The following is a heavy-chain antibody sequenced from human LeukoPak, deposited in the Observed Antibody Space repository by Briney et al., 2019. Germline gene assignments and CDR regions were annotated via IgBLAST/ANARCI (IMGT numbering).Heavy chain of an antibody. V-gene: IGHV4-38-2*01. Sequence: SETLSLTCAVSGYSISSGYYWGWIRQPPGKGLEWIGSIYHSGSTYYNPSLKSRVTISVDTSKNQFSLKLSSVTAADTAVYYCARGYGDSLISYNWFDPWGQGTLVTVSS. D-gene: IGHD4-17*01. CDR2: IYHSGST. CDR1: GYSISSGYY. J-gene: IGHJ5*02. CDR3: ARGYGDSLISYNWFDP.